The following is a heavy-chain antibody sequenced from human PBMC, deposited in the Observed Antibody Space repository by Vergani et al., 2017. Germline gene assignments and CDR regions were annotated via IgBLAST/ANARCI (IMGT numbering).Heavy chain of an antibody. CDR3: ARGISTIXARGARLNYYFMDV. CDR1: GVSFSGYY. Sequence: QVQLQQWGAGLLKPSETLSLTCAVYGVSFSGYYWSWIRQPPGKGLEWIGEINHSGSTNYNPSLKSRVTISVDTSKNQFTLKLSSVTAADTAVYYCARGISTIXARGARLNYYFMDVWGEGTTVTVSS. CDR2: INHSGST. D-gene: IGHD6-6*01. J-gene: IGHJ6*03. V-gene: IGHV4-34*01.